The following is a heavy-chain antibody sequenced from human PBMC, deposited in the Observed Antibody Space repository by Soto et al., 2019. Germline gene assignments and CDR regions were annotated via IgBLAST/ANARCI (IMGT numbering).Heavy chain of an antibody. CDR3: ARGYSNSYNFDY. D-gene: IGHD4-4*01. J-gene: IGHJ4*02. Sequence: SETLSLTCAVYGGSFSGYYWNWIRQPPGKGLEWIGEINHSGSTNYNPSLKSRVTISVDTSKNQFSLKLSSVTAADTAVYYCARGYSNSYNFDYWGQGTLVTVSS. CDR1: GGSFSGYY. CDR2: INHSGST. V-gene: IGHV4-34*01.